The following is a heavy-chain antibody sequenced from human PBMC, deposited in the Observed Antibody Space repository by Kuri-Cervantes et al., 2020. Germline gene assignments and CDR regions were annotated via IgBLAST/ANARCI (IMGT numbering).Heavy chain of an antibody. CDR1: GGSISSSSYY. CDR2: IYYSGRT. Sequence: GSLRLSCTVSGGSISSSSYYWGWIRQPPGKGLEWIGSIYYSGRTNYNPSLKSRVTMSVDTSKNQFSLKLSSVTAADTAVYYCARVLRSALGAFDIWGQGTMVTVSS. CDR3: ARVLRSALGAFDI. J-gene: IGHJ3*02. V-gene: IGHV4-39*07. D-gene: IGHD5-24*01.